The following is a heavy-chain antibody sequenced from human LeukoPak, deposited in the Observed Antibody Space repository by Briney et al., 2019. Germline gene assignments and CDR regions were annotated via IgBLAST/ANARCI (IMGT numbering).Heavy chain of an antibody. Sequence: PGGSLRLSCAASGFTFSSYWMSWVRQAPGKGLEWVANIKQDGSEKYYVDSVKGRSTISRDNAKNSLYLQMNSLRAEDTAVYYCARDGGFWYFDYWGQGTLVTVSS. J-gene: IGHJ4*02. CDR3: ARDGGFWYFDY. V-gene: IGHV3-7*01. CDR1: GFTFSSYW. CDR2: IKQDGSEK. D-gene: IGHD2-15*01.